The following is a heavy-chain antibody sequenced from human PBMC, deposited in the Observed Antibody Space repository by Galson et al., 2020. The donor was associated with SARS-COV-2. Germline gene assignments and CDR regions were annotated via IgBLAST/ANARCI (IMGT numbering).Heavy chain of an antibody. CDR3: ARDFNWASGY. Sequence: GESLKISCVASGFTFSDFYMNWMRQVPGKRPEWLAHISGDEDVIKYAPSVTGRFIISRDNAKNSLYLQINSLTVDDTAVYYCARDFNWASGYWGQGTLVTVSS. J-gene: IGHJ4*02. D-gene: IGHD3-10*01. V-gene: IGHV3-11*01. CDR1: GFTFSDFY. CDR2: ISGDEDVI.